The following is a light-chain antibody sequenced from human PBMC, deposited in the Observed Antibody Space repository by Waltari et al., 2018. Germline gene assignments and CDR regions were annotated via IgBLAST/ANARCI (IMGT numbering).Light chain of an antibody. CDR2: DVN. V-gene: IGLV2-14*04. Sequence: WYQQHPGEVPKLMIYDVNKRPSGVSSRFSASKSGNTASLTISGLQAEDEADYYYSSFTSINTLIFGGGTKLTVL. CDR3: SSFTSINTLI. J-gene: IGLJ2*01.